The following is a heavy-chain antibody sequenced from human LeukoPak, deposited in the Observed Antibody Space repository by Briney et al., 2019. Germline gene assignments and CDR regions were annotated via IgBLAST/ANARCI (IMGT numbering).Heavy chain of an antibody. V-gene: IGHV3-23*01. CDR1: GFTFSSYA. J-gene: IGHJ4*02. CDR3: ARARELDY. D-gene: IGHD1-1*01. Sequence: GGSLRLSCAASGFTFSSYAMSWVRQAPGKGLEWVSAISGTGSSTYSADSVKGRFTISRHNPKNTLYLQMNSLRAEDTAVYYCARARELDYWGQGTLVTVSS. CDR2: ISGTGSST.